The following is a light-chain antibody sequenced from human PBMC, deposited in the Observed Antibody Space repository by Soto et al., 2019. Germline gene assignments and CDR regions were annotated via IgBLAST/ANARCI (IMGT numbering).Light chain of an antibody. J-gene: IGLJ1*01. CDR1: SSDIGSYNY. V-gene: IGLV2-14*03. Sequence: QSALTQSASVSGSPGQSITISCTGTSSDIGSYNYVSWYQQHPDKAPKLMIYDVTNRPSGVSDRFSGCKSGNTASLTISWLQAEDEADYYCNSYTSISTYVFGTGTKFTVL. CDR2: DVT. CDR3: NSYTSISTYV.